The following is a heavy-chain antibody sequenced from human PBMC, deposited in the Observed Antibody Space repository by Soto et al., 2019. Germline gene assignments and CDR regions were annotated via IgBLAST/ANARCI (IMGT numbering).Heavy chain of an antibody. CDR3: ARDEEVRPYFYGMDV. D-gene: IGHD6-6*01. CDR1: GFTFSSYT. CDR2: ITSSSSYI. J-gene: IGHJ6*02. V-gene: IGHV3-21*01. Sequence: SGGSLRLSCAASGFTFSSYTMNWVRQAPGKGLEWVSGITSSSSYIFYADSVKGRVTISRDNAEDSMYLQMNSLRPEDTAVYYCARDEEVRPYFYGMDVWGQGTTVTVSS.